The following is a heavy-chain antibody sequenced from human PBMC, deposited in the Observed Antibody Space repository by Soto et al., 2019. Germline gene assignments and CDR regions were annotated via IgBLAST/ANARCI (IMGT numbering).Heavy chain of an antibody. CDR3: VFGSWNQYFFDH. J-gene: IGHJ4*02. V-gene: IGHV3-33*08. CDR2: FWYDASAQ. D-gene: IGHD6-13*01. Sequence: GGSLRLSCTTSGFTFTSYSMHWVRQAPGKGLEWVATFWYDASAQRYADSVKGRFTISRDPSRGTVYLLMDSLRTDDTAVYYCVFGSWNQYFFDHWGQESRVTVSA. CDR1: GFTFTSYS.